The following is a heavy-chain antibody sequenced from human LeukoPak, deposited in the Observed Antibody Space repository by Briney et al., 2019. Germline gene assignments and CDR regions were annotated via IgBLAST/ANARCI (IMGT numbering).Heavy chain of an antibody. CDR3: AREGTSGADAFAI. J-gene: IGHJ3*02. CDR2: ISSSSSYI. Sequence: GGSLRLSCAASGFTFSSSSMNWVRQAPGKGLEWVSSISSSSSYIYYADSVKGRFTISRDNAKNSLYLQMNSLRAEDTAVYYCAREGTSGADAFAIWGQGTMVTVSS. V-gene: IGHV3-21*01. D-gene: IGHD1-14*01. CDR1: GFTFSSSS.